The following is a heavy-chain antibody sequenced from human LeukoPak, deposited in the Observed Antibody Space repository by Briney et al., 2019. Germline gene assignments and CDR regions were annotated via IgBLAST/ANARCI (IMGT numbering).Heavy chain of an antibody. J-gene: IGHJ4*02. V-gene: IGHV3-48*04. CDR2: INSSSSTI. CDR3: ARDRGGSYSANY. Sequence: GGSLGLSCAASGFTFSSYSMNWVRQAPGKGLEWVSFINSSSSTIYYADSVKGRFTISRDNAKNSLYLQMNSLRAEDTAVYYCARDRGGSYSANYWGQGTLVTVSS. D-gene: IGHD1-26*01. CDR1: GFTFSSYS.